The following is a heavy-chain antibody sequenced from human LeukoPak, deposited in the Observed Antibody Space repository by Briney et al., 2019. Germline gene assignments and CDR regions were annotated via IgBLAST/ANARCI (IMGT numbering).Heavy chain of an antibody. D-gene: IGHD5-24*01. CDR1: GYTFTSYY. V-gene: IGHV1-46*01. CDR3: ARDREREMATIPFDY. CDR2: INPSGGST. Sequence: GASVKVSCKASGYTFTSYYMHWVRQAPGQGLGWMGIINPSGGSTSYAQKFQGRVTMTRDTSTSTVYMELSSLRSEDTAVYYCARDREREMATIPFDYWGQGTLVTVSS. J-gene: IGHJ4*02.